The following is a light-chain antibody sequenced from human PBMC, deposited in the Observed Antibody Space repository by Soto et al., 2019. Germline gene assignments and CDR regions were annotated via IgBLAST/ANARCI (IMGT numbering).Light chain of an antibody. Sequence: DLQLTQSPSSVSASVGDRVTITCRASQGASGYLAWYQQKPGTAPKLLMYTTSTLQSGVPSRFSGSTSGADFTLTISSLQPEDFATYYCQQATNYPLTFGQGTRLDMK. J-gene: IGKJ5*01. CDR2: TTS. CDR3: QQATNYPLT. V-gene: IGKV1-12*01. CDR1: QGASGY.